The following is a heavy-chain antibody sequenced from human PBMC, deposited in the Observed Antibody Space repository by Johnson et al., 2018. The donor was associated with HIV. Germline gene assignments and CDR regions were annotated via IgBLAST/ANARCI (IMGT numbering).Heavy chain of an antibody. CDR1: GFTFSSYA. J-gene: IGHJ3*02. V-gene: IGHV3-9*01. CDR3: AKPSTESAFDI. CDR2: ISWNSGSI. Sequence: VQLVESGGGLVQPGRSLRLSCSASGFTFSSYAMHWVRQAPGKGLEWVSGISWNSGSIGYADSVKGRFTISRDNSKNTLYLQMNSLRAEDTAVYYCAKPSTESAFDIWGQGTMVTVSS. D-gene: IGHD1-1*01.